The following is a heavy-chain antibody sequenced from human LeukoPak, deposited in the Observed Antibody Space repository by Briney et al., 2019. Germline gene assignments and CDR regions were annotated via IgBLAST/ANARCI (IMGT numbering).Heavy chain of an antibody. J-gene: IGHJ6*02. V-gene: IGHV3-21*01. CDR1: GFTFNNYA. CDR3: ARDGWYYYGSGSYYLTYYYYGMDV. D-gene: IGHD3-10*01. Sequence: KTGGSLRLSCAASGFTFNNYAMSWVRQAPGKGLEWVSSISSSSSYIYYADSVKGRFTISRDNAKNSLYLQMNSLRAEDTAVYYCARDGWYYYGSGSYYLTYYYYGMDVWGQGTTVTVSS. CDR2: ISSSSSYI.